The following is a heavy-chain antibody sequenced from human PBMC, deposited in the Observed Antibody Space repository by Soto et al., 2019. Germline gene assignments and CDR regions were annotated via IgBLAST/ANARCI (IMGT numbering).Heavy chain of an antibody. CDR2: TYYRSKWYN. J-gene: IGHJ6*02. V-gene: IGHV6-1*01. Sequence: SQTLSLTCAISGDMVSRNSVVWNWIRQSQWRGLDWLGRTYYRSKWYNDYAVSVKSRITINPDTSKNQFSLQLNSVTPEDTAVYYCARDRLIAAGDYSYSGMDVWGQGTTVTVSS. CDR1: GDMVSRNSVV. CDR3: ARDRLIAAGDYSYSGMDV. D-gene: IGHD6-25*01.